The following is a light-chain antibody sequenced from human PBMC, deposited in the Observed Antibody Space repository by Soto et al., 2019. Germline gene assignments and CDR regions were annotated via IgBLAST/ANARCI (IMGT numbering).Light chain of an antibody. CDR2: GAS. Sequence: EIVLTQSPGTLSLSAGERATLSCRASQSVSSSYLAWYQQKPGQAPRLLIYGASTRATGIPARFSGSGSGTEFTLTISSLQSEDFAVYYCQQYYKWPPETFGQGTKVDIK. CDR1: QSVSSSY. V-gene: IGKV3D-15*01. J-gene: IGKJ2*01. CDR3: QQYYKWPPET.